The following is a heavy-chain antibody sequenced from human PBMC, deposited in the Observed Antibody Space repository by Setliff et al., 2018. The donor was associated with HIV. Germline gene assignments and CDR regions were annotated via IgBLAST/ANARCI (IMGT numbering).Heavy chain of an antibody. Sequence: PSETLSLTCTVSGTSINSHFWSWIRQTPGKGLQWICLIYYTGIPTYNPSLEGRITMSVDRSKNQFSLRLTSVTAADTAMYYCARVSRLHPFDPWGQGTLVTVSS. CDR3: ARVSRLHPFDP. CDR1: GTSINSHF. D-gene: IGHD2-15*01. J-gene: IGHJ5*02. V-gene: IGHV4-59*11. CDR2: IYYTGIP.